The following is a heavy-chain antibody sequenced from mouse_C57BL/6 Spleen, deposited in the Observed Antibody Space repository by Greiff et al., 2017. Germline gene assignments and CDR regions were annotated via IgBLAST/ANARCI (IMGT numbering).Heavy chain of an antibody. V-gene: IGHV1-81*01. CDR1: GYTFTSYG. CDR3: ARSGTVVATGYFDV. J-gene: IGHJ1*03. D-gene: IGHD1-1*01. Sequence: VQLQQSGAELARPGASVKLSCKASGYTFTSYGISWVKQRTGQGLEWIGEIYTRSGNTYYNEKFKGKATLTADKSSSTAYMELRSLTSEDSAVYFCARSGTVVATGYFDVWGTGTTVTVSS. CDR2: IYTRSGNT.